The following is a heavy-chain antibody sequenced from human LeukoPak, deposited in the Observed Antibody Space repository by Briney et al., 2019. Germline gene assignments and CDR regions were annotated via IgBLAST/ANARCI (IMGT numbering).Heavy chain of an antibody. Sequence: ASVTVSCKVSGYTLTELSMHWVRQAPGKGLEWMGGFDPEDGETIYAQKFQGRVTMTEDTSTDTAYMELSSLRSEDTAVYYCATDNRGITGTTFGYWGQGTLVTVSS. CDR1: GYTLTELS. D-gene: IGHD1-7*01. CDR3: ATDNRGITGTTFGY. CDR2: FDPEDGET. J-gene: IGHJ4*02. V-gene: IGHV1-24*01.